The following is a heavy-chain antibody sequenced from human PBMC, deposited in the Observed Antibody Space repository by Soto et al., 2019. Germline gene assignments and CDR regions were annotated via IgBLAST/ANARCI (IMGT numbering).Heavy chain of an antibody. CDR1: GGSIGYYY. CDR2: IYYSGST. V-gene: IGHV4-59*01. CDR3: ARCYGSGSYYNGLFDH. D-gene: IGHD3-10*01. J-gene: IGHJ4*02. Sequence: SETLSLTCSISGGSIGYYYWSWIRQPPGKGLEWIGYIYYSGSTTYNPSLKSRVTISVDTSKNKFFLKLSSVTAADTAVYYCARCYGSGSYYNGLFDHWGQGTLVTVSS.